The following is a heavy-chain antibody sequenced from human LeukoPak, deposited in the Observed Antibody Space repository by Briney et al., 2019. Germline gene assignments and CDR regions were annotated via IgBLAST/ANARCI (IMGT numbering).Heavy chain of an antibody. J-gene: IGHJ4*02. D-gene: IGHD3-10*01. V-gene: IGHV1-18*04. Sequence: ASVKVSCKASGYTFTSYYMHWVRQAPGQGLEWMGWIATYNGNTNYAEKLQGRVTMTTDTSTSTVYMEVRSLRSDDTAVFYCARVYGSGSYNDHWGQGTLVTVSS. CDR3: ARVYGSGSYNDH. CDR1: GYTFTSYY. CDR2: IATYNGNT.